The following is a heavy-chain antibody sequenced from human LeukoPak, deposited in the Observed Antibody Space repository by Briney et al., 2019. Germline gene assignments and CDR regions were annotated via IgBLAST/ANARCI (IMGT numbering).Heavy chain of an antibody. V-gene: IGHV4-39*01. CDR3: ARQGAGRATGFDF. D-gene: IGHD1-26*01. Sequence: SETLSLTCSVSGDSISGISYYWGWIRQPPGKGLEWIGKIYYSGSSYNNPSLESRVVISLDTSRNQFSLKLTSVTATDTAVYYCARQGAGRATGFDFWGQGILVTVSS. CDR2: IYYSGSS. CDR1: GDSISGISYY. J-gene: IGHJ4*02.